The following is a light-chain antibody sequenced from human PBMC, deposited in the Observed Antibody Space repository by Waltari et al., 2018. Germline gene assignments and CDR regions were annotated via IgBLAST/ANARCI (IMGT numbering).Light chain of an antibody. J-gene: IGKJ2*01. CDR3: QQYNNWPPYT. Sequence: EIVMTQSPATLSVSPGERVTLSCRASQSVSTNLAWYQQKPGQAPRPLIYGASTRATGIPARFSGSGSGTEFTLTISSLQSEDFAVYHCQQYNNWPPYTFGQGTKVEIK. CDR1: QSVSTN. V-gene: IGKV3-15*01. CDR2: GAS.